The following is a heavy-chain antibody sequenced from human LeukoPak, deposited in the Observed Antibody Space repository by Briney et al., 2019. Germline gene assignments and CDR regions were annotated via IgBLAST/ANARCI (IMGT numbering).Heavy chain of an antibody. J-gene: IGHJ4*02. D-gene: IGHD6-13*01. CDR2: IWYDGSNK. V-gene: IGHV3-33*06. Sequence: PGRSLRLSCAASGFTFSSYGMHWVRQAPGKGLEWVAVIWYDGSNKYYADSVKGRFTISRDNSKNTLYLQMNSLRAEDTAVYYCAKEDIAAAGFDHWGQGTLVTVSS. CDR3: AKEDIAAAGFDH. CDR1: GFTFSSYG.